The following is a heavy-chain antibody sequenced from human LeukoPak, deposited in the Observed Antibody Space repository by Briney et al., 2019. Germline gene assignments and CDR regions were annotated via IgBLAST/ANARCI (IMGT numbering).Heavy chain of an antibody. D-gene: IGHD1-20*01. V-gene: IGHV3-74*01. J-gene: IGHJ5*02. CDR1: GFTFSSYW. CDR3: ARESTDNWNHRSGSFDP. Sequence: GGSLRLSCAASGFTFSSYWMHWVRQAPGKGLVWVSRINSDGSSTSYADSVKGRFTISRDNAKNTLYLQMNSLRAEDTAVYCCARESTDNWNHRSGSFDPWGQGTLVTVSS. CDR2: INSDGSST.